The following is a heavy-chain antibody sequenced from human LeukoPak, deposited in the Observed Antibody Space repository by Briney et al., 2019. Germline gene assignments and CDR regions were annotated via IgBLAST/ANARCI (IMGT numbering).Heavy chain of an antibody. CDR2: ISSSGTYI. D-gene: IGHD3-10*01. CDR1: GFTLNTYT. J-gene: IGHJ6*03. V-gene: IGHV3-21*01. Sequence: GGSLRLSCAASGFTLNTYTMNWVRQAPGKGLEWVSSISSSGTYIYYADSVKGRFTISRDDAKNSLSLQMNSLRAEDTAVYYCARSGIKMVRGVIKSPYHMDVWGKGTTVTVSS. CDR3: ARSGIKMVRGVIKSPYHMDV.